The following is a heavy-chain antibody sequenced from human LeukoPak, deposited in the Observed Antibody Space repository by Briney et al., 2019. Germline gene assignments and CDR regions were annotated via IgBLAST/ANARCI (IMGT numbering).Heavy chain of an antibody. Sequence: GASVQVSCKASGYSFSNYGITWARQAPGRGLEYLGWISASDGTTNYAQKVQDRVTMATDTSTSTAYLELRSLRSEDTAVYYCARCGAAVTTHFSHWGQGTLVTVSS. D-gene: IGHD4-17*01. V-gene: IGHV1-18*01. J-gene: IGHJ4*02. CDR1: GYSFSNYG. CDR3: ARCGAAVTTHFSH. CDR2: ISASDGTT.